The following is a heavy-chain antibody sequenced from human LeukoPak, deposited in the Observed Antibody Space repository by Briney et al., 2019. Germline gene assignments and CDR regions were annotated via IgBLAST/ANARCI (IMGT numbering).Heavy chain of an antibody. D-gene: IGHD1-26*01. CDR3: AIDVGELLTY. CDR1: GYTPTELS. J-gene: IGHJ4*02. Sequence: EASVKVSCKVSGYTPTELSMHWVRQAPGKGLEWMGGVDPEDGEIIYAQKFQGRVTMTEDTSTDTAYMELSSPRSEDTAVYYCAIDVGELLTYWGQGTLVTVSS. V-gene: IGHV1-24*01. CDR2: VDPEDGEI.